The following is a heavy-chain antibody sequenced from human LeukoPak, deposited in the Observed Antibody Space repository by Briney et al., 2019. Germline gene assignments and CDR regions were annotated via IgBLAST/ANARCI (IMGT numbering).Heavy chain of an antibody. CDR2: ISSSGSTI. CDR3: ARVAVVVAHFDY. V-gene: IGHV3-48*04. D-gene: IGHD3-22*01. Sequence: GGSLRLSCAASGFTFSSYGMSWVRQAPGKGLEWISGISSSGSTIYYADSVKGRFTISRDNAKNSLYLQMNSLRAEDTAVYYCARVAVVVAHFDYWGQGTLVTVSS. J-gene: IGHJ4*02. CDR1: GFTFSSYG.